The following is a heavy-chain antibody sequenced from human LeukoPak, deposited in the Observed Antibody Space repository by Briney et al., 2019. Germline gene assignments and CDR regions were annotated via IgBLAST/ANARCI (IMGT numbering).Heavy chain of an antibody. CDR1: GFTFNRDW. CDR2: IKQDGSEK. Sequence: GGSLRLSCAASGFTFNRDWTAWVRQAPGKGLEWVAIIKQDGSEKYSVDSVKGRFIISRDNAKNSLYLQMNRLRVEDTALYYCARDSLEYTTSSAAYWGQGALVTVSS. J-gene: IGHJ4*02. V-gene: IGHV3-7*01. CDR3: ARDSLEYTTSSAAY. D-gene: IGHD6-13*01.